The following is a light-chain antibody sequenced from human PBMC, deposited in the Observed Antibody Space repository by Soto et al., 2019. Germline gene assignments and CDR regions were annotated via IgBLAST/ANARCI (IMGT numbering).Light chain of an antibody. CDR1: SSDVGAYNY. Sequence: QSALTQPASVSGSPGQSFTISCTGTSSDVGAYNYVSWYQQLPGKAPKLMIYDVSNRPSGVYNRFSGAKSGNTASLTISGLQTEDEADYYCSSYTTTSTRVFGGGTKVTFL. CDR3: SSYTTTSTRV. CDR2: DVS. V-gene: IGLV2-14*03. J-gene: IGLJ3*02.